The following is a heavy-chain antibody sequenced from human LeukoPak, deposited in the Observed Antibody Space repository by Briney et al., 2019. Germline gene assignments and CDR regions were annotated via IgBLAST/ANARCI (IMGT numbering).Heavy chain of an antibody. D-gene: IGHD3-22*01. CDR2: IYHSGST. Sequence: SETLSLTFTVSGYSIGSGYYWGWLRQPPRKGLEWVGSIYHSGSTYYNTYLKSRVTISVDMSKNQFSLKLSSVTAADTAVYFCARGPYSYDSSGAFDIWGQGTMVTVSS. CDR1: GYSIGSGYY. J-gene: IGHJ3*02. V-gene: IGHV4-38-2*02. CDR3: ARGPYSYDSSGAFDI.